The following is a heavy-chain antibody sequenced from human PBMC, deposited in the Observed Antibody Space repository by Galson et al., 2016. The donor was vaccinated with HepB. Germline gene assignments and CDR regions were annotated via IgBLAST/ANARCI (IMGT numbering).Heavy chain of an antibody. CDR2: SK. V-gene: IGHV3-30*04. CDR1: GFTFRTHA. CDR3: ARCVDTSMAPFDH. D-gene: IGHD5-18*01. J-gene: IGHJ4*02. Sequence: SLRLSCAASGFTFRTHAVHWVRQAPGKGLEWVGDSKYYPDSVKGRFTISRDNSKNTLNLQMNSLRPEDTAVYYCARCVDTSMAPFDHWGQGTLLTVSS.